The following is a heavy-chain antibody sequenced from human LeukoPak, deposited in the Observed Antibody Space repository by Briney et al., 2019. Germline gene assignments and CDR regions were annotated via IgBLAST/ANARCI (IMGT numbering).Heavy chain of an antibody. Sequence: GGSLRLSCAASGFTVSSNHMSWVRQAPGKGLEWVSVIYSGGSTYYADSVKGRFTISRDNAKNSLYLQMNSLRAEDTAVYYCARDRGEAAAGTTVVDYWGQGTLVTVSS. CDR2: IYSGGST. V-gene: IGHV3-53*01. CDR3: ARDRGEAAAGTTVVDY. D-gene: IGHD6-13*01. CDR1: GFTVSSNH. J-gene: IGHJ4*02.